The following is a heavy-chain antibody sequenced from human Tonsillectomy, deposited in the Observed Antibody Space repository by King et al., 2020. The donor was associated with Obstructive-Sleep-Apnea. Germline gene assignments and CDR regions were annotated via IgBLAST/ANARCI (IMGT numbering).Heavy chain of an antibody. CDR2: MYYSGSS. V-gene: IGHV4-39*07. CDR3: ARDSPVAGSLRGLRYYGMDV. D-gene: IGHD6-19*01. J-gene: IGHJ6*02. Sequence: QLQESGPGLVKPSETLSLTCTVSDGSISSTNSYWGWIRQPPGKGLEWIGSMYYSGSSYYNPSLKSRVTISIDTSKNQFSLKLSSVTAADTAVYYCARDSPVAGSLRGLRYYGMDVWGQGTTVTVSS. CDR1: DGSISSTNSY.